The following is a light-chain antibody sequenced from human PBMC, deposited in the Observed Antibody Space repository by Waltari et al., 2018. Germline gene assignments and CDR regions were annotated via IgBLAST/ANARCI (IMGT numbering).Light chain of an antibody. J-gene: IGKJ3*01. Sequence: EIVMTQSPATLSVSPGERATLSCRASQSVSSNLAWYQQKSGQAPRLRMYGASTRATGIPARFSGSGSGTEFTLTISSLQSEDFAVYYCQQYNNWPRPFGPGTKVDIK. CDR1: QSVSSN. V-gene: IGKV3-15*01. CDR2: GAS. CDR3: QQYNNWPRP.